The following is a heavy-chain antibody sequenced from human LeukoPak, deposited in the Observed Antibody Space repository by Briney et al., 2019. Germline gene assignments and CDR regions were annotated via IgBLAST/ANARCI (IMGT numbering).Heavy chain of an antibody. V-gene: IGHV3-66*01. CDR3: AREGIARMASGGSCYGY. J-gene: IGHJ4*02. Sequence: PGGSLRLSCAASGFTVSSNYMSWVRQAPGKGLEWVSVIYSGGSTYYADSVKGRFTISRDNSKNTLYLQMNSLRAEDTAVYYCAREGIARMASGGSCYGYWGQGTLVTVSS. D-gene: IGHD2-15*01. CDR1: GFTVSSNY. CDR2: IYSGGST.